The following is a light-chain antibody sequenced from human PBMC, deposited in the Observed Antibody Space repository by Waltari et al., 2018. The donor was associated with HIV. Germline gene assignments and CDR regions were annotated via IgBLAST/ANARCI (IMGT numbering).Light chain of an antibody. Sequence: YELTQPPSVSVAPGQTATITCSGDALAKQYTYWYQQKPGQAPVVVIYKDTERPSGIPERFSGSSSGTTVTLTISGVQSEDEADYYCQSADTGGTRVFGPGTKVTVL. CDR3: QSADTGGTRV. CDR1: ALAKQY. CDR2: KDT. V-gene: IGLV3-25*03. J-gene: IGLJ1*01.